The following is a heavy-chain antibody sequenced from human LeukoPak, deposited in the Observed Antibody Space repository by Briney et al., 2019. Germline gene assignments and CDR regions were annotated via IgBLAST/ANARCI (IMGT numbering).Heavy chain of an antibody. D-gene: IGHD2-2*01. Sequence: GGSLRLSCTASGFTFGDYAMSWVRQAPGKGLEWVGFIRSKAYGGTTDDAASVKGRFTISRDDSKSIAYLQMNSLKTEDTAVYYCTRALSGGYCSSTSCYHSYWGQGTLVTVSS. V-gene: IGHV3-49*04. J-gene: IGHJ4*02. CDR1: GFTFGDYA. CDR3: TRALSGGYCSSTSCYHSY. CDR2: IRSKAYGGTT.